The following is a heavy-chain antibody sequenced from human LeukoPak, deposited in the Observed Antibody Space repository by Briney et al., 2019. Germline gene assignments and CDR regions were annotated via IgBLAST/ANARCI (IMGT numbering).Heavy chain of an antibody. Sequence: GGSLRLSCAASGFIFSTYWRGWVRQAPGKGLEWVANIKQDGSEKYYVDSVKGRFTISRDNAKNSLFLQMNSLRFEDTAVYYCARLNNYYDSSGYLAVYFDYWGQGTLVTVSS. CDR2: IKQDGSEK. CDR3: ARLNNYYDSSGYLAVYFDY. D-gene: IGHD3-22*01. J-gene: IGHJ4*02. V-gene: IGHV3-7*03. CDR1: GFIFSTYW.